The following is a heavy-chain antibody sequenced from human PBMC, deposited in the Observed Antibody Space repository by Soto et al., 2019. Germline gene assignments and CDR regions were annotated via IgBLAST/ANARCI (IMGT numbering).Heavy chain of an antibody. CDR1: GGSISDDY. J-gene: IGHJ5*02. Sequence: SETLSLTCRVSGGSISDDYWSWIRQPPGKGLEWIGYMYKGGSINYNPSLKSRVTFSVDTSKNQFSLKLSSVTAADTAVYYCARSYYDRSGYAVDPWGQGTLVTVSS. CDR3: ARSYYDRSGYAVDP. D-gene: IGHD3-22*01. CDR2: MYKGGSI. V-gene: IGHV4-4*09.